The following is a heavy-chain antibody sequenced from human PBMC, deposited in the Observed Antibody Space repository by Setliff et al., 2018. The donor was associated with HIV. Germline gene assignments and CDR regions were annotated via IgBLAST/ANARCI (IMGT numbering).Heavy chain of an antibody. D-gene: IGHD6-6*01. J-gene: IGHJ5*02. CDR1: GGSFSGYY. Sequence: SETLSLTCAVYGGSFSGYYWSWIRQPPGKGLEWIGEINHSGSTNYNPSLKSRVTMSVATSKNQFSLKLSSVTAADTAVYYCARRRDYSTVAPRPPNWFDPWSQGTLVTVSS. CDR3: ARRRDYSTVAPRPPNWFDP. V-gene: IGHV4-34*01. CDR2: INHSGST.